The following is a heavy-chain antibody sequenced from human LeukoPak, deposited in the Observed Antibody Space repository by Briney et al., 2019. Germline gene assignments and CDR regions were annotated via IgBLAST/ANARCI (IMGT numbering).Heavy chain of an antibody. CDR2: IKQDGSEK. J-gene: IGHJ5*02. V-gene: IGHV3-7*01. CDR1: VFTFSSYW. Sequence: GGSLRLSCAPSVFTFSSYWMSWVRQAPGKGLEWVANIKQDGSEKYYVDSVKGRFTISRDNAKNSLYLQMNSLRAEDTAVYYCARDQGWFDPWGQGTLVTVSS. CDR3: ARDQGWFDP.